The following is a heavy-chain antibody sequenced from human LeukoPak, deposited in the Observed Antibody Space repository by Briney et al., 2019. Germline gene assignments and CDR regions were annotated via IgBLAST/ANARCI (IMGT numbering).Heavy chain of an antibody. CDR3: ARYKGLGD. D-gene: IGHD1-1*01. CDR1: GFTFSDYY. Sequence: GGSLRLSCAASGFTFSDYYMSWIRQAPGRGLEWVSYISPSGTTMFYADSVKGRFTISRDNAKSSLSLQMNSQRAEDSAVYCGARYKGLGDWGQGTLVTVSS. V-gene: IGHV3-11*01. J-gene: IGHJ4*02. CDR2: ISPSGTTM.